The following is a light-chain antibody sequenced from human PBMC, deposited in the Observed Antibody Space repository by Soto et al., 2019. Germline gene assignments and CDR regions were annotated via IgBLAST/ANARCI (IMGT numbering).Light chain of an antibody. CDR1: QSVSSN. CDR3: QQYNNCPPWT. V-gene: IGKV3-15*01. CDR2: GAS. Sequence: EIVMTQSPATLPVSPGERATLSRRASQSVSSNLAWYQQKPGQAPRLLIYGASTRATGIPARFSGSGSGTEFTLTISSLQSEDFAVYYCQQYNNCPPWTFGQGTKVEIK. J-gene: IGKJ1*01.